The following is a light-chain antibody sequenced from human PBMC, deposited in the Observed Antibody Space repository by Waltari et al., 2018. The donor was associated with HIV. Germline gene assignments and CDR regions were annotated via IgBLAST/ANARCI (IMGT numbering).Light chain of an antibody. CDR1: NIGSKN. CDR2: RDS. V-gene: IGLV3-9*01. Sequence: SYELTQPLSVSVALGQTARITCGGDNIGSKNVHWYQQKPGQAPLLVIYRDSYPPSGIPERFSGSNSGNTATLTISRAQAGDEADYYCHVWDSSTVVFGGGTKLTVL. CDR3: HVWDSSTVV. J-gene: IGLJ2*01.